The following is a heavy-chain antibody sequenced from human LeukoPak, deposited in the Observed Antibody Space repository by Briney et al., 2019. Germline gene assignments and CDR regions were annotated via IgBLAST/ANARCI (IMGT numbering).Heavy chain of an antibody. J-gene: IGHJ3*01. D-gene: IGHD6-19*01. V-gene: IGHV4-38-2*02. Sequence: SETLSLTCTVSGYSISSGYYWSWIRQPAGKGLEWIGRISSSGSTNYNPSLKSRVTISVDTSKNQFSLRLSSVTAADTAVYYCARETEKQWQYWGQGTMVTVSS. CDR1: GYSISSGYY. CDR3: ARETEKQWQY. CDR2: ISSSGST.